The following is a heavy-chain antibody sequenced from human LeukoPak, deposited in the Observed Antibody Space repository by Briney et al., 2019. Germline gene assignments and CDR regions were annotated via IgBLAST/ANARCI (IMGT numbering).Heavy chain of an antibody. J-gene: IGHJ6*02. CDR1: GLTFSSYW. Sequence: GGSLRLSCAASGLTFSSYWMSWVRQAPGKGLEWVANIKQDGSEKYYVDSVKGRFTISRDNAKNSLYLQMNSLRAEDTAVYYCARDRPSGPRYCSSTSCVRYYYYYGMDVWGQGTTVTVSS. CDR2: IKQDGSEK. CDR3: ARDRPSGPRYCSSTSCVRYYYYYGMDV. V-gene: IGHV3-7*01. D-gene: IGHD2-2*01.